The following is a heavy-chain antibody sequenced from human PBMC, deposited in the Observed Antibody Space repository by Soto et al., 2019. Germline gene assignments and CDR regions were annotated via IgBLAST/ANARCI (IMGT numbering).Heavy chain of an antibody. CDR2: IYLGDSHA. D-gene: IGHD5-12*01. Sequence: GESLKISCQGSAYNFHTYWIAWVRQMPGKGLEWMGIIYLGDSHARYSPSFQGQVTISADQSINTAYLQWSSLQASDTAMYYCVTIQGGYNTPDFWGPGTLVTVSS. CDR1: AYNFHTYW. J-gene: IGHJ4*02. V-gene: IGHV5-51*01. CDR3: VTIQGGYNTPDF.